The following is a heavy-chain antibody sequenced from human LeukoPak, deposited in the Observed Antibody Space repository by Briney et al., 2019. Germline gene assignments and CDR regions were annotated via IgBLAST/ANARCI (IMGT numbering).Heavy chain of an antibody. Sequence: GGSLRLSCAASGFTFSSYEMNWVRQAPGKGLEWVSYISSSGSTIYYADSVKGRFTISRDNAKISLYLQMNSLRAEDTAVYYCAGVAVAGYDYWGQGTLVTVSS. D-gene: IGHD6-19*01. CDR2: ISSSGSTI. J-gene: IGHJ4*02. V-gene: IGHV3-48*03. CDR1: GFTFSSYE. CDR3: AGVAVAGYDY.